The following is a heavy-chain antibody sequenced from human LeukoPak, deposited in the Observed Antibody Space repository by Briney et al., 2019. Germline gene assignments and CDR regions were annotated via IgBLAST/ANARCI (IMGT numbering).Heavy chain of an antibody. Sequence: SQTLSLTCAISGDSVSSNSAAWNWIRQSPSRGLEWLGRTYYRYAVSVKSRITINPDTSKNQFSLQLNSVTPEDTAVYYCAREGQNGGWSREGYYYYGMDVWGQGTTVTVSS. CDR3: AREGQNGGWSREGYYYYGMDV. CDR1: GDSVSSNSAA. D-gene: IGHD6-19*01. V-gene: IGHV6-1*01. CDR2: TYYR. J-gene: IGHJ6*02.